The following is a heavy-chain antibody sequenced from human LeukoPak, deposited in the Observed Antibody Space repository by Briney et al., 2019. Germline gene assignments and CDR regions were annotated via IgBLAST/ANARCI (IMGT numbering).Heavy chain of an antibody. V-gene: IGHV4-59*08. D-gene: IGHD1-7*01. J-gene: IGHJ3*02. Sequence: SETLSLTCTVSGGSISRYYWSWLRQPPGKGGEGGGYIYSSGSTNYNPSLKSRVPISVATSKNQFSLELSSVTAADTAVYYCARRTGTTVWADAFDIWGQGTMVTVSS. CDR2: IYSSGST. CDR1: GGSISRYY. CDR3: ARRTGTTVWADAFDI.